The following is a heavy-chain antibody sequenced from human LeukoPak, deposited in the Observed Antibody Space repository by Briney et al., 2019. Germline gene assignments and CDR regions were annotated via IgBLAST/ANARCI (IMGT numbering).Heavy chain of an antibody. CDR2: IIPIFGTA. Sequence: ASVKVSCKASGGTFSSYAISWVRQAPGQGLEWMGGIIPIFGTANYAQKFQGRVTITADESTSTAYMELSSLRSEGTAVYYCARASDGYSSGWESYYYMDVWGKGTTVTVSS. D-gene: IGHD6-19*01. V-gene: IGHV1-69*13. CDR1: GGTFSSYA. J-gene: IGHJ6*03. CDR3: ARASDGYSSGWESYYYMDV.